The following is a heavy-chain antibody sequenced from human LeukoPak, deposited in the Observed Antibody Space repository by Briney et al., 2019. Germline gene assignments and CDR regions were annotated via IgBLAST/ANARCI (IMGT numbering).Heavy chain of an antibody. CDR2: IGTAGDT. CDR1: GFTYSSYD. V-gene: IGHV3-13*01. Sequence: PGGSLRLSCAASGFTYSSYDMHWLPQPTGKGLEGVSAIGTAGDTYYLSFVKGRFIISRANAKNSLYLQMNSLRAGDTAVYYCARSGYSGYADAFDIWGQGTMVTVSS. D-gene: IGHD5-12*01. CDR3: ARSGYSGYADAFDI. J-gene: IGHJ3*02.